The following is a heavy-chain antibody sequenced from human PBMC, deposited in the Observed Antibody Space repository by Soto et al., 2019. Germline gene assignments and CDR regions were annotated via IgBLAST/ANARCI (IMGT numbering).Heavy chain of an antibody. Sequence: PGESLKIHCKGSGYSFTSYWIGWVRQMPGKGLEWMGIIYPGDSDTRYSPSFQGQVTISADKSISTAYLQWSSLKASDTAMYYCARHMPPARFDYETSGYYPYTFDIWGQGTMVTVSS. J-gene: IGHJ3*02. D-gene: IGHD3-22*01. V-gene: IGHV5-51*01. CDR2: IYPGDSDT. CDR3: ARHMPPARFDYETSGYYPYTFDI. CDR1: GYSFTSYW.